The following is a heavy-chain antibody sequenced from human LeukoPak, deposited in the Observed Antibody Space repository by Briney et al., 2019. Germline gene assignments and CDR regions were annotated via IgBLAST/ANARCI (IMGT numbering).Heavy chain of an antibody. J-gene: IGHJ6*02. V-gene: IGHV3-23*01. CDR2: ISGSGGST. D-gene: IGHD2-15*01. CDR3: AKSPVPYCSGGSCYGMDV. CDR1: GFTFSSYA. Sequence: GGSLRLSCAASGFTFSSYAMSWVRQAPGKGLEWVSVISGSGGSTYYADSVKGRFTISRDNSKNTLCLQMNSLRVEDTAGYYCAKSPVPYCSGGSCYGMDVWGQGTTVTVSS.